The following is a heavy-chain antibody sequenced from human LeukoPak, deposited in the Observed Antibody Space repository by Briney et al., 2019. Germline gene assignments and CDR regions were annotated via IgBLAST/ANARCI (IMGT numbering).Heavy chain of an antibody. D-gene: IGHD4-17*01. CDR3: ARLGGSLVYGDYVNGIDY. J-gene: IGHJ4*02. V-gene: IGHV1-2*02. Sequence: ASLKVSCKASGYTFTGYYMHWVRQAPGQGLEWMGWINPNSGGTNYAQKFQGRVTMTRDTSISTAYMELSRLRSDDTAVYYCARLGGSLVYGDYVNGIDYWGQGTLVTVSS. CDR1: GYTFTGYY. CDR2: INPNSGGT.